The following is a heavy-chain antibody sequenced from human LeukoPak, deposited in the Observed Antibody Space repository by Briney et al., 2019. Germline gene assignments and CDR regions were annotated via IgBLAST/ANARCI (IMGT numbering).Heavy chain of an antibody. Sequence: GGSLRLSCAASGFTFSSYAMSWVRQAPGKGLEWVSAISGSGGSTYYADSVKGRFTISRDNAKNTLYLQMNSLRAEDTALYYCTRTYCSSTSCYTELFDPWGQGTLVTVSS. D-gene: IGHD2-2*02. V-gene: IGHV3-23*01. J-gene: IGHJ5*02. CDR3: TRTYCSSTSCYTELFDP. CDR2: ISGSGGST. CDR1: GFTFSSYA.